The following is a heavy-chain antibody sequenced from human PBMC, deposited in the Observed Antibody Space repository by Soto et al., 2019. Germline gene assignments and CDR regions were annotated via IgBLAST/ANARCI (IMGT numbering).Heavy chain of an antibody. CDR1: GGTISGYY. Sequence: PSETLSLTCSVSGGTISGYYWTWIRQPAGKGLEWIGRIYSSGNTKYNPSLQSRVTMTLDTSNNQFSLRLTSVTAADTAVYYCARGQRFSDCFDPWGQGTLGTVPQ. J-gene: IGHJ5*02. CDR2: IYSSGNT. V-gene: IGHV4-4*07. D-gene: IGHD3-3*01. CDR3: ARGQRFSDCFDP.